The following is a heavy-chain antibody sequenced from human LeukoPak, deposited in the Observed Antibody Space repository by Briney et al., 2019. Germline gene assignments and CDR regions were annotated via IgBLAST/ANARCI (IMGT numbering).Heavy chain of an antibody. V-gene: IGHV4-34*01. CDR3: ARGRDYVWGSYRYTQINWFDP. D-gene: IGHD3-16*02. J-gene: IGHJ5*02. Sequence: PSETLSLTCAVYGGSFSGYYWSWIRQPPGKGLEWIGEINHSGSTNYNPSLKGRVTISVDTSKNQFSLKLSSVTAADTAVYHCARGRDYVWGSYRYTQINWFDPWGQGTLVTVSS. CDR2: INHSGST. CDR1: GGSFSGYY.